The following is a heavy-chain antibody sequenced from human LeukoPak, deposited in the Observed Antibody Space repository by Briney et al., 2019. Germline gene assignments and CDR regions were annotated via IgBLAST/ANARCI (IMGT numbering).Heavy chain of an antibody. CDR2: IRSSSSTI. V-gene: IGHV3-48*01. CDR3: ARGRYSYGSYYFDY. Sequence: GGSLRLSCEASGFTFSNYSMNWVRQAPGKGLEWVSYIRSSSSTIYYADSVKGRFTISRDNAKNSLYLQMNSLRAEDTAVYYCARGRYSYGSYYFDYWGQGTLVTVSS. J-gene: IGHJ4*02. D-gene: IGHD5-18*01. CDR1: GFTFSNYS.